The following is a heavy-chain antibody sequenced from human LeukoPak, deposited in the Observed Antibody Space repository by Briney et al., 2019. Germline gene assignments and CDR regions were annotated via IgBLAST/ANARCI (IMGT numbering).Heavy chain of an antibody. CDR3: ARYFDFWSGYPNWLDP. J-gene: IGHJ5*02. D-gene: IGHD3-3*01. V-gene: IGHV4-38-2*01. CDR2: ISDRGST. CDR1: GSSIRSRYY. Sequence: SGTLSLTCVVSGSSIRSRYYWGWIRQPPGGGLEWIGIISDRGSTYYNSSLRSRVNISVDMSKNQFSLTLRSVTAADTAIYFCARYFDFWSGYPNWLDPWGQGMLVIVSA.